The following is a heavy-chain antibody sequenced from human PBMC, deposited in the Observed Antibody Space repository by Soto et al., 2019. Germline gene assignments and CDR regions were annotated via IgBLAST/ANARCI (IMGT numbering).Heavy chain of an antibody. CDR3: VTGRGDCSGGSCYPRDY. J-gene: IGHJ4*02. CDR2: VNSDGSST. CDR1: GFTFSNSW. V-gene: IGHV3-74*01. D-gene: IGHD2-15*01. Sequence: EVQLVESGGGLPQPGGSLRLSCVASGFTFSNSWMHWVRQAPGKGLVWVSRVNSDGSSTSYADSVKGRFTISRDNAKNTRYLQRNSLTAEDTAVYFCVTGRGDCSGGSCYPRDYWGQGALVIVSS.